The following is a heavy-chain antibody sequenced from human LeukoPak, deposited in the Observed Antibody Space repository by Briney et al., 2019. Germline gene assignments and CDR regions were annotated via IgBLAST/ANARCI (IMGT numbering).Heavy chain of an antibody. V-gene: IGHV4-4*07. CDR2: IYISGST. CDR3: ARDGVVTMELDY. D-gene: IGHD3-3*01. J-gene: IGHJ4*02. CDR1: GGSISSYY. Sequence: SETLSLTCTVSGGSISSYYWSWIRQPAGKGLEWIGRIYISGSTNYNPSLKSRVSISLDTSKNQFSLNLKSVTAADTAMYYCARDGVVTMELDYWGQGTLVTVSS.